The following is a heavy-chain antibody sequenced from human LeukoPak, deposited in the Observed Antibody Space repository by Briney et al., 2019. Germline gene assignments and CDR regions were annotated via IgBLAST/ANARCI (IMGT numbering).Heavy chain of an antibody. D-gene: IGHD3-22*01. CDR2: IIPIFGTA. J-gene: IGHJ4*02. CDR3: ARDGYYYDSSGTPPDY. Sequence: ASVKVTCKASGGTFSSYAFSWVRPAPGQGLEWMGRIIPIFGTANYAQKFQGRVTITADKSTSTAYMELSSLRSEDTAVYYCARDGYYYDSSGTPPDYWGQRTLVSVSS. V-gene: IGHV1-69*06. CDR1: GGTFSSYA.